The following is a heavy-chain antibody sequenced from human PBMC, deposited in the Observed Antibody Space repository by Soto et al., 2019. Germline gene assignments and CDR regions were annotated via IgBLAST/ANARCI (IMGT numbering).Heavy chain of an antibody. V-gene: IGHV3-23*01. CDR1: GFTFSSHA. J-gene: IGHJ4*02. Sequence: VQLLESGGGLVQPGGSLRLSCAASGFTFSSHAMSWVRQAPGKGLGWVSGISGGGDTTYYADSVRGRFTISRDNPKSTLYLQMNSLSAEDSALYYCAKPLYSSGWSKFDYWGQGILVTVSS. D-gene: IGHD6-19*01. CDR2: ISGGGDTT. CDR3: AKPLYSSGWSKFDY.